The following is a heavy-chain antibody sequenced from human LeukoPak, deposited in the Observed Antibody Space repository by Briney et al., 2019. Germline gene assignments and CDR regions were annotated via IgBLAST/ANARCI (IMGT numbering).Heavy chain of an antibody. Sequence: PSETLSLTCAVYGGSFSNYYWSWIRQPPGKGLEWIGEINHSGSTNYNPSLKSRVTISVDTSKNQFSLKLSSVTAADTAVYYCARHPLLRGVTYDYYYYMDVWGKGTTVTISS. CDR3: ARHPLLRGVTYDYYYYMDV. V-gene: IGHV4-34*01. D-gene: IGHD3-10*01. CDR1: GGSFSNYY. CDR2: INHSGST. J-gene: IGHJ6*03.